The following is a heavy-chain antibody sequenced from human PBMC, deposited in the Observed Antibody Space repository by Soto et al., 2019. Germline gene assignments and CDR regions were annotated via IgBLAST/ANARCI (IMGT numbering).Heavy chain of an antibody. V-gene: IGHV4-59*01. D-gene: IGHD5-18*01. Sequence: PSETLSLTCTVSGGSISCYYWSWIRQPPGKGLEWIGYIYYSGVTNYNPSLKSRVTISVDMSKNQFSLKLSSVTAADTAVYYCARDQYSYGYYYGLDVWGQGTTVTVSS. CDR3: ARDQYSYGYYYGLDV. CDR2: IYYSGVT. CDR1: GGSISCYY. J-gene: IGHJ6*02.